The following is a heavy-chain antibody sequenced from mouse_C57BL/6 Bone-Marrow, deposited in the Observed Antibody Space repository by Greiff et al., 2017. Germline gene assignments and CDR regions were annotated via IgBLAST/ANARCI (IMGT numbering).Heavy chain of an antibody. D-gene: IGHD2-3*01. CDR2: SYPGGGYT. V-gene: IGHV1-63*01. CDR1: GYPFTNYR. J-gene: IGHJ2*01. Sequence: VQLVESGAELVRPGTSVKMSCKASGYPFTNYRLGWAKLGPGHGLGWIGDSYPGGGYTNYNEKFKGKATLTADKSSSTAYMQFSSQTSEYSDIFVCARWGWLLEGFDYWGQGTTLPVDS. CDR3: ARWGWLLEGFDY.